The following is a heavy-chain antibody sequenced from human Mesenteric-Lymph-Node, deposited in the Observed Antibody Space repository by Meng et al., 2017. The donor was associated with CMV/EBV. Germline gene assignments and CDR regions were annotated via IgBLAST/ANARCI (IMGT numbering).Heavy chain of an antibody. J-gene: IGHJ4*02. CDR3: AGQTTVVTPFDS. CDR1: GGPFNSYT. CDR2: IIPILGIT. V-gene: IGHV1-69*02. Sequence: CKASGGPFNSYTISWVRQVPGQGLEWMGRIIPILGITNYAQRFQGRVTITADKSASTAYMELSSLRSDDTAVYYCAGQTTVVTPFDSWGQGALVTVSS. D-gene: IGHD4-23*01.